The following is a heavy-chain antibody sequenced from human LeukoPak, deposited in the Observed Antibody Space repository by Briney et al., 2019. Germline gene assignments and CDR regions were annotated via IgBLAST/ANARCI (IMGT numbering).Heavy chain of an antibody. V-gene: IGHV3-21*01. CDR3: ARADGYDFWSGYYTRGSFDY. CDR2: ISNTGRNT. J-gene: IGHJ4*02. CDR1: GFTFRSYA. Sequence: RGSLRLSCSASGFTFRSYAMAWVRQSPGTGLGWVSAISNTGRNTYYADSVKGRFTISRDNAKNSLYLQMNSLRAEDTAVYYCARADGYDFWSGYYTRGSFDYWGQGTLVTVSS. D-gene: IGHD3-3*01.